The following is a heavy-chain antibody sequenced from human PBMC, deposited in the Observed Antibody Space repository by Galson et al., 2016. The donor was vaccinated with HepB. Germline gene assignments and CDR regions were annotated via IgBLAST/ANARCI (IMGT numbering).Heavy chain of an antibody. D-gene: IGHD3-22*01. V-gene: IGHV1-69*13. J-gene: IGHJ4*02. CDR2: IVPMFGTV. Sequence: SVKVSCKASGGTFNNFAISWVREAPGQGLEWMGGIVPMFGTVRYAQKFQGRVAITADESTTTAFMELSSLGSEDTAVYYCARDSINNYYYTSTGSGWNYWGQGTLVTVSS. CDR3: ARDSINNYYYTSTGSGWNY. CDR1: GGTFNNFA.